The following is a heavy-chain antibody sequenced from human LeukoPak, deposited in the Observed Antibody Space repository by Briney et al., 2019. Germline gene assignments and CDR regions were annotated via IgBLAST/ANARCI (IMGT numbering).Heavy chain of an antibody. CDR3: ARIIFAGLRAFDK. Sequence: ASVKVSCKTSGYTFTSHDIHWVRQATGQDLEWLGWMNPNNGKAAYAQKFQGRITMTRNTAIRTAYMELNSLTSGDTAIYYCARIIFAGLRAFDKWGQGTMVTVSS. D-gene: IGHD3-10*01. V-gene: IGHV1-8*01. CDR2: MNPNNGKA. J-gene: IGHJ3*02. CDR1: GYTFTSHD.